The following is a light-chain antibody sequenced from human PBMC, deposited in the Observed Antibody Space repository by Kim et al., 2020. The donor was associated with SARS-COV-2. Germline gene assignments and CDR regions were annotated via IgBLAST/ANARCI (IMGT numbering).Light chain of an antibody. CDR2: AAS. CDR1: QGISNY. J-gene: IGKJ4*01. CDR3: QQLNADTRFT. V-gene: IGKV1-9*01. Sequence: IELTQSPASLSASVGDSVTITCRASQGISNYLAWFQQKPGRPPKLLIYAASTLQSGVPSRFSGFGSGTDFTLTISGLQPEDSAMYFCQQLNADTRFTCCGGTEVDIK.